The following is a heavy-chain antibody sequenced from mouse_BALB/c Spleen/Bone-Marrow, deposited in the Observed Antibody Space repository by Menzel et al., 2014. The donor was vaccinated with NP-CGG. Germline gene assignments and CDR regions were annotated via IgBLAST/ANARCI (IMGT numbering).Heavy chain of an antibody. CDR1: GFTFSNYW. V-gene: IGHV6-6*02. J-gene: IGHJ3*01. Sequence: DVKLVESGGGLVQPGRSMKLPCVASGFTFSNYWMNWVRQSPEKGLEWVAEIRLKSNNYATQYAESVRGRFTISRDDSKSSVYLQMNNLRTEDTGIYYCTTGFAYWGQGTLVTVPA. CDR3: TTGFAY. CDR2: IRLKSNNYAT.